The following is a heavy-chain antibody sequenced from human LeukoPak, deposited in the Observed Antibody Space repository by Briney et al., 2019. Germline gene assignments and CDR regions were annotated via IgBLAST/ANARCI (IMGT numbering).Heavy chain of an antibody. CDR2: IYYTGST. CDR3: ARDQRHCSGGGCYWESFDI. J-gene: IGHJ3*02. CDR1: GGSINRYY. D-gene: IGHD2-15*01. Sequence: SETLSVTCTVSGGSINRYYWSWIRQPPGKGLEWIGYIYYTGSTKYNPSFTSRVTISVDTSKNQFSLKLSSVNAADTAIYYCARDQRHCSGGGCYWESFDIGGQGTMVTVSS. V-gene: IGHV4-59*01.